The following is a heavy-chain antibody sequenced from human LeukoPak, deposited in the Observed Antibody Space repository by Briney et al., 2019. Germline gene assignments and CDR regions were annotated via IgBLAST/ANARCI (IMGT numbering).Heavy chain of an antibody. D-gene: IGHD2-21*02. CDR1: GGSISGYY. CDR3: ARYYCDGDCSHFDY. CDR2: IFYSGST. Sequence: SETLSLTCTVSGGSISGYYWSCIRQPPGKGLEWIGYIFYSGSTNSNPSLRSRVTISVDTSKNQFSLKLRSVTAADTTLYYCARYYCDGDCSHFDYWGQGTLVTVSS. V-gene: IGHV4-59*08. J-gene: IGHJ4*02.